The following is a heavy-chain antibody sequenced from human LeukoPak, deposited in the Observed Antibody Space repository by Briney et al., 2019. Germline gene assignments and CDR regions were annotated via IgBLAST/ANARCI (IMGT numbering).Heavy chain of an antibody. D-gene: IGHD1-26*01. J-gene: IGHJ4*02. CDR2: IWDDGSYK. Sequence: PGRSLRLSCAASGFSFCNYGMHWVRQAPGKGLEWVAVIWDDGSYKYYADSVKGRFTISRDNSENTLYLQMNSLRAEDTAVYYCAKPTRGSGSFLIDYWGQGTLVTVSS. V-gene: IGHV3-33*06. CDR1: GFSFCNYG. CDR3: AKPTRGSGSFLIDY.